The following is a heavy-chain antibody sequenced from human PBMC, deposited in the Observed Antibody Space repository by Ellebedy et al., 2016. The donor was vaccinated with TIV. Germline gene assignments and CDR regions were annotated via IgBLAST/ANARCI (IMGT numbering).Heavy chain of an antibody. CDR3: AAAAGAGDDAFDI. CDR1: GFTFSRYS. J-gene: IGHJ3*02. Sequence: GGSLRLPXAASGFTFSRYSMNWVRQAPGKGLEWVSYISSSSSTIYYADSVKGRFTISRDKAKNSLYLQMNSLRAEDTAVYYCAAAAGAGDDAFDIWGQGTMVTVSS. D-gene: IGHD6-13*01. CDR2: ISSSSSTI. V-gene: IGHV3-48*01.